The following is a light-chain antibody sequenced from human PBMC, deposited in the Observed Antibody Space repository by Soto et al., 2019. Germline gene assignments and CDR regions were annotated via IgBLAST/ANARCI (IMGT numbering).Light chain of an antibody. J-gene: IGLJ2*01. V-gene: IGLV2-8*01. CDR3: CSFAGNNNLV. Sequence: QSALTQPPSASGSPGQSVTISCTGTSSDVGGYNYVSWYQQHPGKAPKLMISEVSKRPSGVPDRFSGSKSGNTASLTVSGLQAEDEADYYCCSFAGNNNLVFGGGTKGTVL. CDR2: EVS. CDR1: SSDVGGYNY.